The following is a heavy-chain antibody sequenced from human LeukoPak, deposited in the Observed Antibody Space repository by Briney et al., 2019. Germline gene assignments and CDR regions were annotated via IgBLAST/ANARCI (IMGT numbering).Heavy chain of an antibody. CDR3: VRGGGAYYDY. CDR2: IWYDGSNK. D-gene: IGHD3-22*01. Sequence: GRSLRLSCAASGFTFSSYGIHWVRQAPGKGLEWVALIWYDGSNKYYADSVKGRFTISRDNSKNMLYLQMNSLRAEDTAVYHCVRGGGAYYDYWGQGTVVTVT. V-gene: IGHV3-33*01. J-gene: IGHJ4*02. CDR1: GFTFSSYG.